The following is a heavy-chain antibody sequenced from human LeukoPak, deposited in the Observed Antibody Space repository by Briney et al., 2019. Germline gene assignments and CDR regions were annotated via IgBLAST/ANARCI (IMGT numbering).Heavy chain of an antibody. CDR2: IYYTGSA. CDR1: TPSFSGGDYY. CDR3: ARRSSAYYVFDF. V-gene: IGHV4-31*03. D-gene: IGHD3-16*01. Sequence: PSETLSLTCKVSTPSFSGGDYYWSWIRQSPGKGLEWIGYIYYTGSAYYSPSLRSRLTISMDTSKNQFSLNLTSGTAADTAVYYCARRSSAYYVFDFWGQGILVTVSS. J-gene: IGHJ4*02.